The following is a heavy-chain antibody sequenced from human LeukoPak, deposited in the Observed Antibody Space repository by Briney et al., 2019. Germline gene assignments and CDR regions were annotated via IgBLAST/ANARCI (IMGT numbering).Heavy chain of an antibody. CDR2: IYYSGST. J-gene: IGHJ4*02. Sequence: KPSETLSLTCTVSGGSISSSSYYWGWIRQPPGKGLEWIGSIYYSGSTYYNPSLKSRVTISVDTSKNQFSLKLSSVTATDTAVYYCARGGDGYNSPFWGQGTLVTVSS. D-gene: IGHD5-24*01. CDR1: GGSISSSSYY. V-gene: IGHV4-39*07. CDR3: ARGGDGYNSPF.